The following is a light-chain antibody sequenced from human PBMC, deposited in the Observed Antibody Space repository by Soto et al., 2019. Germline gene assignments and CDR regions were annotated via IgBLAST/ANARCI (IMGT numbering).Light chain of an antibody. CDR3: QKCDYLPI. V-gene: IGKV1-33*01. Sequence: DIQMTQSPSSLSASVGDRVTITCQASHDITSYLSWYQHKPGKAPNLLIYDASILEAGVPSRFSGSGSGTDFTFTINSLQPEDVATYYCQKCDYLPIFGPGTTVDFK. CDR1: HDITSY. CDR2: DAS. J-gene: IGKJ3*01.